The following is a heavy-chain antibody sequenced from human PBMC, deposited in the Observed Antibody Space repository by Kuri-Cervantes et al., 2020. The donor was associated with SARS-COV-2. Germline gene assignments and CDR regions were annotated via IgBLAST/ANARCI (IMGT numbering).Heavy chain of an antibody. CDR3: ARADSNKYYYGMDV. J-gene: IGHJ6*02. D-gene: IGHD4-11*01. CDR2: INHSGST. Sequence: SETLSLTCAVYGGSFSGYYWSWIRQPPGKGLEWIGEINHSGSTNYNPSLKSRVTISVDTSKNQFSLKLSSVTAADTAVYYCARADSNKYYYGMDVWGQGPTVTVSS. V-gene: IGHV4-34*01. CDR1: GGSFSGYY.